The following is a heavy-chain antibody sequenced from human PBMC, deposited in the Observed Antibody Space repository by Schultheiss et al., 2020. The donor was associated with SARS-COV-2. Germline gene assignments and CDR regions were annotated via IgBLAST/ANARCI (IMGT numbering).Heavy chain of an antibody. D-gene: IGHD2-2*01. CDR1: GFTFSSYA. CDR2: IWYDGSNK. Sequence: GESLKISCAASGFTFSSYAMHWVRQAPGKGLEWVAVIWYDGSNKYYADSVKGRFTISRDNSKNTLYLQMNSLRAEDTAVYYCARDRFNWVPAAIVGYYYYGMDVWGQGTTVTVSS. V-gene: IGHV3-33*08. J-gene: IGHJ6*02. CDR3: ARDRFNWVPAAIVGYYYYGMDV.